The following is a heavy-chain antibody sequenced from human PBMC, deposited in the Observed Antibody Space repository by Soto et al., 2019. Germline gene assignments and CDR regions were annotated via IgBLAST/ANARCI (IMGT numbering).Heavy chain of an antibody. V-gene: IGHV2-5*02. CDR1: GFSLTSGVG. Sequence: QITLKESGPTLVRPPQTLTLTCTFSGFSLTSGVGVGWIRQPPGKALEWLALIYWDDDKRYSPSLNNRLTITTDPSKNQVVLTTTNVGPVDTATYFCAHIDPEIVTVGGHGGFDYWGQGTLVTVSS. J-gene: IGHJ4*02. CDR2: IYWDDDK. CDR3: AHIDPEIVTVGGHGGFDY. D-gene: IGHD5-12*01.